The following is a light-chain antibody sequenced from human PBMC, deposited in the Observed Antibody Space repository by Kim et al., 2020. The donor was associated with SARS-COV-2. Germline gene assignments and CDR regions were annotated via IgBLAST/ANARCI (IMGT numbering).Light chain of an antibody. Sequence: GKTARITCGGNNIGSKSVHWYQQKPGQAAVLVIYYDSDRPSGIPERFSGSNSGNTATLTISRVEAGDEADYYCQVWDSSSDHPNWVFGGGTQLTVL. CDR2: YDS. V-gene: IGLV3-21*04. J-gene: IGLJ3*02. CDR3: QVWDSSSDHPNWV. CDR1: NIGSKS.